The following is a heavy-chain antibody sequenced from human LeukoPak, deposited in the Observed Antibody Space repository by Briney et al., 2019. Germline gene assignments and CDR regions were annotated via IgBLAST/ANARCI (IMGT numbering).Heavy chain of an antibody. D-gene: IGHD2-2*02. CDR3: ARMHCSSTSCYTDAFDI. V-gene: IGHV3-7*01. J-gene: IGHJ3*02. CDR2: FKQGGSEK. CDR1: GFTFSRYW. Sequence: GGSLRLACAASGFTFSRYWMSWVRQSPGKGLEWVANFKQGGSEKYYVDSVKGRFTISRDNAKNSVYLQMNSLRAEDTAVYYCARMHCSSTSCYTDAFDIWGPGTMVTVSS.